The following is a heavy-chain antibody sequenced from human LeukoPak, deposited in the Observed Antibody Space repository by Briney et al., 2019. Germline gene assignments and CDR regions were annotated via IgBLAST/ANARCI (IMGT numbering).Heavy chain of an antibody. J-gene: IGHJ4*02. V-gene: IGHV1-2*02. CDR3: AKLAAPGTAYYFDY. CDR2: INPNSGGT. CDR1: GYTFTGYY. Sequence: ASVKVSCKVSGYTFTGYYMHWVRQAPGQGLEWMGWINPNSGGTNYAQKFQGRVTMTRDTSINTAYMELTRLRSDDTAVYYCAKLAAPGTAYYFDYWGQGTLVTVSS. D-gene: IGHD6-13*01.